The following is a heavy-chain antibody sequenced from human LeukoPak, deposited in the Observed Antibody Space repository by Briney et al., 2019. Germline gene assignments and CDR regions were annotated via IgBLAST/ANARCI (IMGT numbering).Heavy chain of an antibody. Sequence: PGRSLRLSCAASGFTFSSYGMHWVRQGPGKGLEWVAVISYDGSNKYYADSVKGRFTTSRDNSKNTLYLQMNSLRAEDTAVYYCAKARDSSGHQRAYFDYWGQGTLVTVSS. D-gene: IGHD3-22*01. CDR2: ISYDGSNK. J-gene: IGHJ4*02. CDR3: AKARDSSGHQRAYFDY. CDR1: GFTFSSYG. V-gene: IGHV3-30*18.